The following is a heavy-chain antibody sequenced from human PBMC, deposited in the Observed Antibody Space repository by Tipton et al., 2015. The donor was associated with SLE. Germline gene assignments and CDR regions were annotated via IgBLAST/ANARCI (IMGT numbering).Heavy chain of an antibody. J-gene: IGHJ5*02. CDR3: ARFSPATNSAWFYIGFAL. Sequence: SLRLSCAASGFTFRSYWMSWVRQAPGKGLEWVANIKQDGSEKYYVDSVKGRFTISRDNAKNSLCLQMDSLRAEDTAVYYCARFSPATNSAWFYIGFALWGPGTLVSVS. CDR1: GFTFRSYW. D-gene: IGHD6-19*01. V-gene: IGHV3-7*01. CDR2: IKQDGSEK.